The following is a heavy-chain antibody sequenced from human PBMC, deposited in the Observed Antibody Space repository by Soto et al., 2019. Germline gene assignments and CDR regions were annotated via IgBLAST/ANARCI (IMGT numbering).Heavy chain of an antibody. CDR3: ATTLTPSADSFQH. Sequence: EVQLVESGGGLVQPGGSLRLSCAASGFIFRNYWMSWVRKAPGKGLEWVAHIKDDGSDIHYVDSVKDRFTISRDNAKSSLILQMNSLRTEDTAVYYCATTLTPSADSFQHWGQGTTVTVSS. J-gene: IGHJ1*01. CDR1: GFIFRNYW. CDR2: IKDDGSDI. D-gene: IGHD3-16*01. V-gene: IGHV3-7*01.